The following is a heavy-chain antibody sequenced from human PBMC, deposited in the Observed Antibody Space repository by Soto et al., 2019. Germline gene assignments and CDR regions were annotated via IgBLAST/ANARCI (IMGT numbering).Heavy chain of an antibody. Sequence: AGWSLRLSCASSVFTFSSYEMNWVRQAPGKGLEWVSYISSSGSTIYYADSVKGRFTISRDNAKNSLYLQMNSLRAEDTAVYYCAREGEARPIFGVVMNVPDNWFDPWGQGTLVTVSS. CDR1: VFTFSSYE. V-gene: IGHV3-48*03. D-gene: IGHD3-3*01. CDR3: AREGEARPIFGVVMNVPDNWFDP. CDR2: ISSSGSTI. J-gene: IGHJ5*02.